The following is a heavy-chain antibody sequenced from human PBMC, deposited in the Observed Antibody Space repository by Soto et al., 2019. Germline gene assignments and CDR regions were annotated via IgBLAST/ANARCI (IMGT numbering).Heavy chain of an antibody. Sequence: GASVKVSCKASGYTFTSYAMHCVRQAPGQRLEWMGWINAGNGNTKYSQKFQGRVTITRDTSASTAYMELSSLRSEDTAVYYCARDHSAYTAMADYYYYGMDVWGQGTTVTVSS. D-gene: IGHD5-18*01. J-gene: IGHJ6*02. CDR3: ARDHSAYTAMADYYYYGMDV. V-gene: IGHV1-3*01. CDR1: GYTFTSYA. CDR2: INAGNGNT.